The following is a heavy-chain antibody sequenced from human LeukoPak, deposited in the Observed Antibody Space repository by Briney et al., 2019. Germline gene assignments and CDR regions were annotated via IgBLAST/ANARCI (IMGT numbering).Heavy chain of an antibody. CDR2: IKEDGSEK. V-gene: IGHV3-7*01. D-gene: IGHD3-16*01. CDR1: GFTFSSYW. CDR3: AGGGWIDF. J-gene: IGHJ4*02. Sequence: PGGSLRLSCAASGFTFSSYWMTWVRQAPGKGLEWVANIKEDGSEKYYVDSVKGRFAISRDNAKKSLYLQLDSLRVEDTAVYYCAGGGWIDFWGQGTLVTVSS.